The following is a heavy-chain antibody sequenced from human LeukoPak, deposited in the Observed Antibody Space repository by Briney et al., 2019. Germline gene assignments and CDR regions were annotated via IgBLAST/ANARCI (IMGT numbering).Heavy chain of an antibody. Sequence: GATVKVSCKASGGTFSSYAISWVRQAPGQGLEWMGGIIPIFGTANYAQKFQGRVTITTDESTSTAYMELSRLRSDDTAVYYCARVGGATTFYFDYWGQGTLVTVSS. J-gene: IGHJ4*02. CDR3: ARVGGATTFYFDY. CDR2: IIPIFGTA. CDR1: GGTFSSYA. D-gene: IGHD1-26*01. V-gene: IGHV1-69*05.